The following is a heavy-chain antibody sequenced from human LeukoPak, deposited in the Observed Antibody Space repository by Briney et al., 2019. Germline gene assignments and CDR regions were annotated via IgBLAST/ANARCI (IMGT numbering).Heavy chain of an antibody. V-gene: IGHV3-48*04. CDR2: ISSSSSTI. Sequence: PGGSLRLSCAASGFTFSSYSMNWVRQAPGKGLEWVSYISSSSSTIYYADSVKGRFTISRDNAKNSLYLQMNSLRAEDTAVYYCARDLYLSQLRHIPTYYYYGMDVWGQGTTVTVSS. CDR3: ARDLYLSQLRHIPTYYYYGMDV. J-gene: IGHJ6*02. CDR1: GFTFSSYS. D-gene: IGHD2-2*01.